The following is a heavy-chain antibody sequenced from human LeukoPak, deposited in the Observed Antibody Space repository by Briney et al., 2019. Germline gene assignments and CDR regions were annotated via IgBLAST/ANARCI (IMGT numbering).Heavy chain of an antibody. Sequence: SETLSLTCTVSGGSISSSSYYWGWIRQPPGKGLEWIGSIYYSGSTYYNPSLKSRVTISVDTSKNQFSLKLSSVTAADTAVYYCARVFGTGTYFNYWGQGPLVTVSS. CDR1: GGSISSSSYY. CDR2: IYYSGST. D-gene: IGHD2-8*02. V-gene: IGHV4-39*01. J-gene: IGHJ4*02. CDR3: ARVFGTGTYFNY.